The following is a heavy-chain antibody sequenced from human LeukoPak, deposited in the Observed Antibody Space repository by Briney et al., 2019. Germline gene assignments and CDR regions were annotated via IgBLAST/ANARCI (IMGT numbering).Heavy chain of an antibody. CDR3: AKALYNIRELSLSDD. D-gene: IGHD3-16*02. CDR2: ISASGGST. Sequence: PGGSLRLSCEASGFTFSSYAMSWVRQAPGKGLEWVSAISASGGSTNYADSVKGRFTISRDNSKNTPYLQMNSLRAEDTAVYYCAKALYNIRELSLSDDWGPGTLVTASS. J-gene: IGHJ4*02. CDR1: GFTFSSYA. V-gene: IGHV3-23*01.